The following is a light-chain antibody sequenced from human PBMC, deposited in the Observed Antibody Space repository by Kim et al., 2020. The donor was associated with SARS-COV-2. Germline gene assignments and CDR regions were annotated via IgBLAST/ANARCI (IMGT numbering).Light chain of an antibody. V-gene: IGLV2-14*03. CDR1: SSDIGGYNY. Sequence: GQSITISCTGTSSDIGGYNYVSWYQQHPGKAPKLMIYDVTERPSGASNRFSGSKSGSTASLTISGLQAADEAAYYCCSYATTSTWVFGGGTQLTVL. CDR2: DVT. CDR3: CSYATTSTWV. J-gene: IGLJ3*02.